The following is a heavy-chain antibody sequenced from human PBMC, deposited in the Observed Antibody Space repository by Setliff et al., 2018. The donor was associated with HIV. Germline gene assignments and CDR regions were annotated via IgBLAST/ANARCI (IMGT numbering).Heavy chain of an antibody. Sequence: SETLSLTCAVSGGSISSSNYYWVWIRQPPGKELEWIGSFYYSGITTYNPSLESRVTISVDTSKNQFSLKLSSVTAADTAVYYCARLEVRSFYGYRNSPDYWGQGTLVTVSS. CDR3: ARLEVRSFYGYRNSPDY. V-gene: IGHV4-39*01. D-gene: IGHD5-18*01. CDR1: GGSISSSNYY. J-gene: IGHJ4*02. CDR2: FYYSGIT.